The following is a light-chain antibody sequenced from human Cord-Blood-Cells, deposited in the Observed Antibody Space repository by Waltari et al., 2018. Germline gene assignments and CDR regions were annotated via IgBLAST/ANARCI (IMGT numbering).Light chain of an antibody. J-gene: IGLJ1*01. CDR3: SSYTSSSTPYV. CDR2: DVS. Sequence: QSALTQPASVSGSPGQSITISCTGTSSDVGGYNYVSWYQQHPGKAPKLMIYDVSKRPSGVSNRFSGSKSGKTASLTISGLQAEDEADYYCSSYTSSSTPYVFGTGTKVTVL. CDR1: SSDVGGYNY. V-gene: IGLV2-14*01.